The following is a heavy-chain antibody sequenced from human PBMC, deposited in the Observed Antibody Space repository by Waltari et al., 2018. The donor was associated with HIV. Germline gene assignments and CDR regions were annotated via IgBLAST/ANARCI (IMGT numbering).Heavy chain of an antibody. D-gene: IGHD6-19*01. Sequence: QVQLQESGPGLVKPSQTLSLICTVSGGSISSGSYYWSWIRQPAGKGLEWIGRVYSSGSTSSNPTLKTRVTISVDTTKNQFSLKLISVTAADTAVYYCAREAGSGLFGAFDIWGQGTVVTVSS. CDR3: AREAGSGLFGAFDI. V-gene: IGHV4-61*02. CDR1: GGSISSGSYY. CDR2: VYSSGST. J-gene: IGHJ3*02.